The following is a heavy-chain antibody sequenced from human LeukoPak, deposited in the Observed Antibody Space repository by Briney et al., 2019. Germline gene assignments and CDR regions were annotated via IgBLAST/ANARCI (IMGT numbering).Heavy chain of an antibody. CDR1: GGSTSSYY. V-gene: IGHV4-4*07. Sequence: SETLSLTCTVSGGSTSSYYWSWIRQPAGKGLEWIGRIYTSGSTNYNPSLKSRVTMSVDTSKNQFSLKLSSVTAADTAVYYCARDARGYSSSYWFDPWGQGTLVTVSS. CDR3: ARDARGYSSSYWFDP. D-gene: IGHD6-6*01. CDR2: IYTSGST. J-gene: IGHJ5*02.